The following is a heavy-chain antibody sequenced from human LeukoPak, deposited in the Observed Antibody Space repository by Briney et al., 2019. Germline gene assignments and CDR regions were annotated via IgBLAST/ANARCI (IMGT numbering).Heavy chain of an antibody. Sequence: GGSLRLSCAASGFTFSSYWMSWVRQAPGKGLEGVANIKQDGSEKYYVDSVKGRFTISRDNAKNSLYLQMNSLRAEDTAVYYCARDRVLLSTSPLDYWGQGTLVTVSS. D-gene: IGHD2/OR15-2a*01. CDR3: ARDRVLLSTSPLDY. J-gene: IGHJ4*02. V-gene: IGHV3-7*01. CDR1: GFTFSSYW. CDR2: IKQDGSEK.